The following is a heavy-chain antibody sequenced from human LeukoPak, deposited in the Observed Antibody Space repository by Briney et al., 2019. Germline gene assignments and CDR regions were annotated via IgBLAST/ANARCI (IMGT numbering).Heavy chain of an antibody. V-gene: IGHV5-51*01. CDR1: GYKFIDHW. J-gene: IGHJ4*02. D-gene: IGHD1-7*01. CDR2: IYAGDADT. Sequence: GESLKISCKTSGYKFIDHWIGWVRQMPGKGLEWMGVIYAGDADTRYSPSFQGQVTISADKSLNTAYLQWTNLKASDTAMYYCARFRGELMDGFDFWGQGTLVTVSS. CDR3: ARFRGELMDGFDF.